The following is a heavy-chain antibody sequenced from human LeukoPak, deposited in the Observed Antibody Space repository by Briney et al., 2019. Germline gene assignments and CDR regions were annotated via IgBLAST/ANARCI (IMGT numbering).Heavy chain of an antibody. J-gene: IGHJ6*02. CDR1: GGSISSYY. CDR2: IYTSGST. Sequence: SETLSLTCTVSGGSISSYYWSWLRQPAGKGLEWIGRIYTSGSTNYNPSLKSRVTMSVDTSKNQFSLKLSSVTAADTAVYYCARDYYDSSGYYYYYGMDVWGQGTTVTVSS. D-gene: IGHD3-22*01. CDR3: ARDYYDSSGYYYYYGMDV. V-gene: IGHV4-4*07.